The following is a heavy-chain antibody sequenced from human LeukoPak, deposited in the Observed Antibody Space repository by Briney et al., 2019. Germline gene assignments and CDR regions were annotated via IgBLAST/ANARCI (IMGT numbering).Heavy chain of an antibody. J-gene: IGHJ4*02. CDR3: ARDRGYSSSWTALDY. D-gene: IGHD6-13*01. CDR2: IYSGGST. V-gene: IGHV3-66*01. CDR1: GFTLSNYA. Sequence: PGGSLRLSCAASGFTLSNYAMSWVRQAPGKGLEWVSVIYSGGSTYYADSVKGRFTISRDNSKNTLYPQMNSLRAEDTAVYYCARDRGYSSSWTALDYWGQGTLVTVSS.